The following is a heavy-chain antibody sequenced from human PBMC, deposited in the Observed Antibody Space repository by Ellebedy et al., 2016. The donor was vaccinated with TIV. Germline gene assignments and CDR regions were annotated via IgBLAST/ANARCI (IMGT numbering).Heavy chain of an antibody. D-gene: IGHD3-3*01. J-gene: IGHJ3*01. CDR3: ARDMGWGNERLNDACDL. CDR2: ISHSSITI. V-gene: IGHV3-48*01. Sequence: GESLKISCAASGFSFTTYSMNWVRHAPGKGLEWVAYISHSSITINYADSVKGRFTVSRDNAKNSLSLQMNSLRAEDTAVYFCARDMGWGNERLNDACDLWGQGTTVIVSS. CDR1: GFSFTTYS.